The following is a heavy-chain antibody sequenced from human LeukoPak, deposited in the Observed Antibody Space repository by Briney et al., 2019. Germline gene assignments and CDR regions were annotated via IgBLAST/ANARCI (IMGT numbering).Heavy chain of an antibody. J-gene: IGHJ3*02. CDR3: AREWIQLWLHAFDI. CDR1: GFTFSSYA. Sequence: GGSLRLSCAASGFTFSSYAMHWGRQAPGKGLEGGAVISYDGRNKYYADSVKGRFTISRDNSKNTLYLQMNSLRAEDTAVYYCAREWIQLWLHAFDIWGQGTMVTVSS. V-gene: IGHV3-30*04. CDR2: ISYDGRNK. D-gene: IGHD5-18*01.